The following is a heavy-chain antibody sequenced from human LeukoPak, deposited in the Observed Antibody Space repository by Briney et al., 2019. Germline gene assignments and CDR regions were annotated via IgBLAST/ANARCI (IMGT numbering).Heavy chain of an antibody. CDR2: INWNGGST. J-gene: IGHJ3*02. CDR3: ARDRKFTDAFDI. CDR1: GFTFDDYG. V-gene: IGHV3-20*04. Sequence: GGSLRLACAASGFTFDDYGMSWVRQAPGKGLEWVSGINWNGGSTGYADSVKGRFTISRDNAKNSLYLQMNSLRAEDTALYYCARDRKFTDAFDIWGQGTMVTVSS.